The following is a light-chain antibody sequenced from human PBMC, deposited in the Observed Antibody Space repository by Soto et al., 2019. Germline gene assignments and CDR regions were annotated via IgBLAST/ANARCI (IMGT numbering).Light chain of an antibody. CDR2: WSS. CDR1: QAVLYNSNNKNY. Sequence: DIVMTQSPDSLAVSLGERATINCKSSQAVLYNSNNKNYIAWYQQKPGQPPKLLIYWSSTREFGVPDRISGSGSGKDFSLTISSLQAEDVAVYYCQQYYSAPWTFGQGTKVEIK. V-gene: IGKV4-1*01. CDR3: QQYYSAPWT. J-gene: IGKJ1*01.